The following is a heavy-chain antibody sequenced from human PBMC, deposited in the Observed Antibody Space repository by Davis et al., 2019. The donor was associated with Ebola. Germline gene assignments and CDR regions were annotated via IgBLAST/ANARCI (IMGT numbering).Heavy chain of an antibody. Sequence: ASVKVSCKASGYTFTSYYMHWVRQAPGQGLEWMGIINPSGGSTSYAQKFQGRVTMTRDTSTSTVYMELSSLRSEDTAVYYCARSMSVAGTKPYYYYYGMDVWGQGTTVTVSS. V-gene: IGHV1-46*03. J-gene: IGHJ6*02. D-gene: IGHD6-19*01. CDR1: GYTFTSYY. CDR3: ARSMSVAGTKPYYYYYGMDV. CDR2: INPSGGST.